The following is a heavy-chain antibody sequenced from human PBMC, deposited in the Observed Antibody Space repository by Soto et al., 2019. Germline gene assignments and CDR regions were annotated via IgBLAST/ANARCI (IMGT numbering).Heavy chain of an antibody. J-gene: IGHJ4*02. CDR3: ARESTVTSTVCLDY. CDR1: GFTVSRNQ. Sequence: DVQLVESGGGLIQPGGSLRLSCAASGFTVSRNQMNWVRQAPGKGLEWVSLIYVDGSTYYADSVRGRFTISRDMSKNMVYLQMDTLRAEDTAVYYCARESTVTSTVCLDYWGQGTLVTVSS. CDR2: IYVDGST. D-gene: IGHD4-17*01. V-gene: IGHV3-53*01.